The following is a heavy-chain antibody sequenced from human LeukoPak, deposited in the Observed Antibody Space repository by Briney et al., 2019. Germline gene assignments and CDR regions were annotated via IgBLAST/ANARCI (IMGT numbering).Heavy chain of an antibody. D-gene: IGHD2-2*01. V-gene: IGHV3-48*01. CDR1: GFSFSSYS. J-gene: IGHJ4*02. CDR2: ISGSGNAI. CDR3: ARDYLYAFDY. Sequence: GGSLRLSCAASGFSFSSYSMNWVRQAPGKGLEWVSYISGSGNAIHYTDSVKGRFTISRDNAKNALYLQMNSLRAEDTAVYFCARDYLYAFDYWGQGTLVTVFS.